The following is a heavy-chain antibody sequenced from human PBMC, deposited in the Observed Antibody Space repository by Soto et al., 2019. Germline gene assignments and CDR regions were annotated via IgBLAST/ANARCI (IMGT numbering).Heavy chain of an antibody. J-gene: IGHJ4*02. V-gene: IGHV4-34*01. CDR2: INHSGST. D-gene: IGHD2-2*02. CDR3: ARVGRGIVVVPAAIYYFDY. Sequence: SETLSLTCAVYGGSFSGYYWSWIRQPPGKGLEWIGEINHSGSTNYNPSLKSRVTISVDTSKNQFSLKLSPVTAADTAVYYCARVGRGIVVVPAAIYYFDYWGQGTLVTVSS. CDR1: GGSFSGYY.